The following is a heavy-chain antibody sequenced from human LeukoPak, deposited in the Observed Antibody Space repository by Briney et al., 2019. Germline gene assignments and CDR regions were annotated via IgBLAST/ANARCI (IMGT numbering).Heavy chain of an antibody. Sequence: GGSLRLSCAASGFTFTNYAMSWVRQTPGKGLEWVSSISGSGSSTYYADSVKGRFTISRDNSKKTLYLRMHSLRAEDTAVYYCAKRRLRLGELSLYYYWGQGTLVTVSS. CDR2: ISGSGSST. J-gene: IGHJ4*02. D-gene: IGHD3-16*02. V-gene: IGHV3-23*01. CDR3: AKRRLRLGELSLYYY. CDR1: GFTFTNYA.